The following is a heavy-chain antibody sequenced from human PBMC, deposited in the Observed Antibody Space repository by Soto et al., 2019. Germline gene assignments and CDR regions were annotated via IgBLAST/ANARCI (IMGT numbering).Heavy chain of an antibody. D-gene: IGHD3-9*01. CDR3: ARAGGNYDILTGYYTLFNLWYYYYDFMDF. CDR1: GYTFTSYD. Sequence: ASVKVSCKASGYTFTSYDINWVRQATGQGLEWMGWMNPNSGNTGYAQKFQGRVTMTGNTSISTAYMELSSLRSEDTAVYYCARAGGNYDILTGYYTLFNLWYYYYDFMDFWGQGTTVTVSS. CDR2: MNPNSGNT. J-gene: IGHJ6*02. V-gene: IGHV1-8*01.